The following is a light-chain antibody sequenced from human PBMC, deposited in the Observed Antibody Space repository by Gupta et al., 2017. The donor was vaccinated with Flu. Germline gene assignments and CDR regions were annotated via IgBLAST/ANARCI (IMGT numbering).Light chain of an antibody. Sequence: QSALTQPPSLSASAGQSRSISCTGTSSDVGCYNFVSWYQQHPGIAPKLMIYEVSKRPSGVSKRFSGSKSGNTASLTISGLQAEDEADYYCSSFSSSSTLFVFGTGTKVTVL. J-gene: IGLJ1*01. V-gene: IGLV2-14*03. CDR2: EVS. CDR3: SSFSSSSTLFV. CDR1: SSDVGCYNF.